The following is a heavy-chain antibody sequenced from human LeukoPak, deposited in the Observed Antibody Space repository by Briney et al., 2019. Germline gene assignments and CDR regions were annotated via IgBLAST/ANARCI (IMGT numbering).Heavy chain of an antibody. CDR2: IYTSGST. J-gene: IGHJ6*03. CDR1: GGSISSYY. CDR3: ARFARVAHDYPPSWSYYYYYYMDV. D-gene: IGHD4-11*01. V-gene: IGHV4-4*09. Sequence: PSETLSLTCTVSGGSISSYYWSWIRQPPGKGLEWIGYIYTSGSTNYNPSLKSRVTISVDTSKNQFSLKLSSVTAADTAVYYCARFARVAHDYPPSWSYYYYYYMDVWGKGTTVTVSS.